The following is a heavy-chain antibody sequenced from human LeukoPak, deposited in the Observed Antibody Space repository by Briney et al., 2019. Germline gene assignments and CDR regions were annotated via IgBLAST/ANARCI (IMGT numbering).Heavy chain of an antibody. V-gene: IGHV1-46*01. J-gene: IGHJ4*02. CDR1: GYTFTSYY. CDR3: AQGLLTLDYFAY. D-gene: IGHD6-19*01. CDR2: INPSGGST. Sequence: ASVKVSCKASGYTFTSYYMHWVRQAPGQGLEWMGIINPSGGSTSYAQKFQGRVTITRDTSASTVYMELSSLRSEDTAVYYCAQGLLTLDYFAYWGQGTLVTVSS.